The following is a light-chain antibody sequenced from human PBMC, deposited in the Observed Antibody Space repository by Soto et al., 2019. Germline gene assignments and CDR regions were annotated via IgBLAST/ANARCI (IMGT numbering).Light chain of an antibody. V-gene: IGKV3-11*01. CDR1: QSVSSY. CDR2: DAS. CDR3: QQRSNWPRMYT. J-gene: IGKJ2*01. Sequence: EIVLTQSPATLSLSPGERATLACRASQSVSSYLAWYQQKPGQAPRPLIYDASNRATGIPARFSGSGSGTGFTLTISSLEPEDFAVYYCQQRSNWPRMYTFGQGTKLQIK.